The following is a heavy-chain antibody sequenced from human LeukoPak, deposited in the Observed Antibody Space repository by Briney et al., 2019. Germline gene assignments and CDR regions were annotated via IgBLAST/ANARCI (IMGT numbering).Heavy chain of an antibody. CDR3: ASVGAIFGVVTATDY. D-gene: IGHD3-3*01. J-gene: IGHJ4*02. CDR1: GGSISSSSYY. CDR2: IYYSGST. V-gene: IGHV4-39*01. Sequence: SETLSLTCTVSGGSISSSSYYWGWIRQPPGKGLEWIGSIYYSGSTYYNPSLKSRVTISVDTSKNQFSLKLSSVTAADTAVYYCASVGAIFGVVTATDYWGQGTLVTVSS.